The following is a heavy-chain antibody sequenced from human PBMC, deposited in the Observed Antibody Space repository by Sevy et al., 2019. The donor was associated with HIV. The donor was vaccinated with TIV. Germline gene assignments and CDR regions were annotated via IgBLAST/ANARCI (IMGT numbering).Heavy chain of an antibody. D-gene: IGHD5-18*01. V-gene: IGHV3-66*02. CDR3: AGRVTSDSFDI. CDR1: GFTVSDNY. Sequence: GGSLRLSCAASGFTVSDNYMSWVRQAPGKGLEWVSLIYSGGSTYYADSVKGRFTISRDNSKNPLYLKMDSLRAEDTAVYYCAGRVTSDSFDIWGQGTMVTVSS. J-gene: IGHJ3*02. CDR2: IYSGGST.